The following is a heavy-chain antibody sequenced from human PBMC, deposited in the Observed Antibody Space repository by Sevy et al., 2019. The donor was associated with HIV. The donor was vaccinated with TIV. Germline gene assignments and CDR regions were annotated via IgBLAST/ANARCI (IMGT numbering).Heavy chain of an antibody. D-gene: IGHD4-17*01. CDR2: ISKDGSNK. V-gene: IGHV3-30*18. Sequence: GGSLRLSCAASRFTFSLYGMHWVRQAPGKGLEWVALISKDGSNKYYADSVKGQFTVSRDNSNNTLYLQLDSLGPEDTAMYYCAKSMDTVTTLDYWGPGTLVTVSS. J-gene: IGHJ4*02. CDR3: AKSMDTVTTLDY. CDR1: RFTFSLYG.